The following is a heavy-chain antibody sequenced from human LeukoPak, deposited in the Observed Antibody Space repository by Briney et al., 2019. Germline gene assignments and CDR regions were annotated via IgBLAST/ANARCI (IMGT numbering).Heavy chain of an antibody. J-gene: IGHJ4*02. V-gene: IGHV1-18*01. CDR1: GYTFTSYA. D-gene: IGHD4-17*01. CDR2: ISAYNGNT. Sequence: ASVKVSCKASGYTFTSYAITWVRQAPGQGLGWMGWISAYNGNTNYAQKLQGRVTMTTDTSTSTAYMELRSLRSDDTAMYYCARGPTPLPYYFDYWGQGTLVTVSS. CDR3: ARGPTPLPYYFDY.